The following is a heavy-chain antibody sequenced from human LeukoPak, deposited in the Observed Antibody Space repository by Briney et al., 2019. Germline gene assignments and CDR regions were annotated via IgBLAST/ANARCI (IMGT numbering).Heavy chain of an antibody. V-gene: IGHV3-30-3*01. CDR3: ARDMDY. CDR1: GFTFSSYA. CDR2: ISYDGSNK. Sequence: GGSLRLSCAASGFTFSSYAMHWVRQAPGKGLEWVAVISYDGSNKYYADSVKGRFTISRDNAKNSLYLQMNSLRAEDTAMYYCARDMDYWGQGTLVTVSS. J-gene: IGHJ4*02.